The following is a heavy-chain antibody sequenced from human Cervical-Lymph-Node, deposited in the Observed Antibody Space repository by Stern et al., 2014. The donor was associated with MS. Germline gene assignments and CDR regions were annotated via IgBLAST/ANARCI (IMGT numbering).Heavy chain of an antibody. CDR3: ARDRGSYSDY. D-gene: IGHD1-26*01. V-gene: IGHV1-2*02. J-gene: IGHJ4*02. CDR1: GYTFTAYF. Sequence: VQLEESGAEVERPGASVKVSCKASGYTFTAYFLHWERQAPGQGLEWMGWISPKTGSATYAQKFQDRVAMTRDTSINAGYMEVSSLRSDDTAVYYCARDRGSYSDYWGQGTLVAVSS. CDR2: ISPKTGSA.